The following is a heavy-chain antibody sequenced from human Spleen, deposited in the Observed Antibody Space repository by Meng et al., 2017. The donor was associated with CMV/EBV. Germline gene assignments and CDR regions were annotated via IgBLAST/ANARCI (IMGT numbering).Heavy chain of an antibody. Sequence: GESLKISCAASGFTFSSYSVNWVRQAPGKGLQWVSSISITSNHIYYADSVKGRFTISRDNAKNSLYLQMNSLRAEDTAVYYCARESYTGDIVIVPGAQSRDYRYYGMDVWGQGTTVTVSS. V-gene: IGHV3-21*06. CDR1: GFTFSSYS. CDR2: ISITSNHI. J-gene: IGHJ6*02. CDR3: ARESYTGDIVIVPGAQSRDYRYYGMDV. D-gene: IGHD2-2*01.